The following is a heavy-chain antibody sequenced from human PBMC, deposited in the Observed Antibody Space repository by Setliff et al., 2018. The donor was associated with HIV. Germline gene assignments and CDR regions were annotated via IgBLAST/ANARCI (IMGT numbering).Heavy chain of an antibody. CDR1: GFIFNNYA. V-gene: IGHV3-30*04. J-gene: IGHJ6*02. CDR2: ISYDGGIK. D-gene: IGHD2-15*01. Sequence: GSLRLSCAASGFIFNNYAMHWVRQASGKGLEWVAIISYDGGIKNYADSVKGRFTISRDNSKNTLYLQMNSLRPEDTAVYYCARDVKLAYCSGGSCPRAYFSGLDVWGQGTTVTVSS. CDR3: ARDVKLAYCSGGSCPRAYFSGLDV.